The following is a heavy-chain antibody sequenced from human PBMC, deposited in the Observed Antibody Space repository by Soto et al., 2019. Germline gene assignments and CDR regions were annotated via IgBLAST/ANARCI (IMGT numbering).Heavy chain of an antibody. J-gene: IGHJ6*02. V-gene: IGHV3-11*01. CDR1: GFTFSDYY. CDR3: ARAPYSSGWYDYYYSMDV. CDR2: ITSGSII. Sequence: QVQLVESGGGLVKPGGSLRLSCAASGFTFSDYYMSWIRQAPGKGLEWVSYITSGSIIYYADSVKGRFTISRDNAKNSLYLQMNSLRAEDTAVYYCARAPYSSGWYDYYYSMDVWGQGTTVTVSS. D-gene: IGHD6-19*01.